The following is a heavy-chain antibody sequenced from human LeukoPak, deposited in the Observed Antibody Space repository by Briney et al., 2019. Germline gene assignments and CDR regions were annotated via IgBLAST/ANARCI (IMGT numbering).Heavy chain of an antibody. CDR2: IRYDGSNK. J-gene: IGHJ6*03. V-gene: IGHV3-30*02. CDR1: GFTFSSYG. Sequence: QPGGSLRLSCAASGFTFSSYGMHWVRQAPGKGLEWVAFIRYDGSNKYYADSVKGRFTISRDNSKNTLYLQMNSLRAEDTAVYYCSSSKVGWNYVGVYYYYYMDVWGKGTTVTVSS. D-gene: IGHD1-7*01. CDR3: SSSKVGWNYVGVYYYYYMDV.